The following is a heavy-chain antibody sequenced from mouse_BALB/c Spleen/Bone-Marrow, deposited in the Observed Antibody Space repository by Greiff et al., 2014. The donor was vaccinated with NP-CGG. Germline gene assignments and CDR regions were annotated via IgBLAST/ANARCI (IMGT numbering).Heavy chain of an antibody. D-gene: IGHD1-1*01. CDR2: IDPANGNT. CDR1: GFNIKDTY. CDR3: APYYYGSSQFAY. J-gene: IGHJ3*01. V-gene: IGHV14-3*02. Sequence: VQLMQSGAELVKPGASVKLSCTASGFNIKDTYMHWVKQRPEQGLEWTGRIDPANGNTKYDPKFQGKATITADTSSNTAYLQLSSLTSEDTAVYYCAPYYYGSSQFAYWGQGTLVTVSA.